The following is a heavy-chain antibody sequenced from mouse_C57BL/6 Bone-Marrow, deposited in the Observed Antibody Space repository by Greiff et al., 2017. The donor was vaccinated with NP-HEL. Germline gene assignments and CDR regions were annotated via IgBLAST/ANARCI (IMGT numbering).Heavy chain of an antibody. CDR3: ARTNYYGSRGFDY. CDR1: GFTFSDYG. V-gene: IGHV5-17*01. CDR2: ISSGSSTI. J-gene: IGHJ2*01. D-gene: IGHD1-1*01. Sequence: EVKLMESGGGLVKPGGSLKLSCAASGFTFSDYGMHWVRQAPEKGLEWVAYISSGSSTIYYADTVKGRFTISRDNAKNTLFLQMTSLRSEDTAMYYCARTNYYGSRGFDYWGQGTTLTVSS.